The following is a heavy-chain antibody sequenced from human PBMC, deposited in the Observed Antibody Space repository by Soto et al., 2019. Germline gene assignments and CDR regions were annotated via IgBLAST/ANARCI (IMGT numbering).Heavy chain of an antibody. CDR2: ISWNSGSI. Sequence: EVQLVESGGGLVQPGRSLRLSCAASGFTFDDYAMHWVRQAPGKGLEWVSGISWNSGSIGYADSVKGRFTISRDNAKNSLYLQMSSLRAEDTALYYCAKGGARAVAGTGRGFDYWGQGTLVTVSS. D-gene: IGHD6-19*01. J-gene: IGHJ4*02. CDR1: GFTFDDYA. CDR3: AKGGARAVAGTGRGFDY. V-gene: IGHV3-9*01.